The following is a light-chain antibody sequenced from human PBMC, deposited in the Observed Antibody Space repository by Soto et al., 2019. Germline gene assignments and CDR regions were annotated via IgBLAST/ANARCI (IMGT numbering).Light chain of an antibody. CDR1: QGISSY. V-gene: IGKV1-8*01. J-gene: IGKJ1*01. Sequence: AIRMTQSPSSLSASKGDRVTITCRASQGISSYLAWYHQKPGKAPKLLIYAASTLQSGVPSRFSGSGSGTDFTLTISCLQSEDFATYYCQQYYSYPRTFGQGTKVDIK. CDR2: AAS. CDR3: QQYYSYPRT.